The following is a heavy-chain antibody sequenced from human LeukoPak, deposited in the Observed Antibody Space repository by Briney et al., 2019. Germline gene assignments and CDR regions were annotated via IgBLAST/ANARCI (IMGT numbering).Heavy chain of an antibody. CDR2: ISAYNGNT. D-gene: IGHD7-27*01. J-gene: IGHJ6*03. V-gene: IGHV1-18*01. Sequence: AAVKVSCKASAYTFTSYGISWVRQAPGQGLEWMGWISAYNGNTNYAQKLQGRVTMTTDTSTSTAYMELRSLRSDDTAVYYCARDGPALTGGSLDYYYYYYMDVWGKGTTVTVSS. CDR3: ARDGPALTGGSLDYYYYYYMDV. CDR1: AYTFTSYG.